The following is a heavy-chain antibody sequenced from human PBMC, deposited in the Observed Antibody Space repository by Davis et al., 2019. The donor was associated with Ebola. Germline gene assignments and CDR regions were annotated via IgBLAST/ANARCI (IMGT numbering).Heavy chain of an antibody. CDR1: GFIFRNYV. CDR3: AKDTSNIWFDV. V-gene: IGHV3-23*01. Sequence: PGGSLRLSCAASGFIFRNYVMSWVRQAPGKGLEWVSTLGTSADTYYADSVKGRFTISRDNSRNTLYLQMKGLRVEDTAIYYCAKDTSNIWFDVWGQGTMVTVSS. J-gene: IGHJ3*01. D-gene: IGHD1-26*01. CDR2: LGTSADT.